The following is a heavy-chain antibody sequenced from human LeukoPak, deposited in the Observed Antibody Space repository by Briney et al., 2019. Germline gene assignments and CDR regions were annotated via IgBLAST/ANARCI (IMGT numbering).Heavy chain of an antibody. J-gene: IGHJ4*02. CDR3: ATTVAGYPDDYFDY. D-gene: IGHD6-19*01. CDR1: GFSFSRYY. CDR2: IPTSGISV. Sequence: GGSLRLSCAASGFSFSRYYMSWVRQTPGKALEWISYIPTSGISVQYADSVRGRFTASRDNAKNSLYLQMNSLRAEDTAVYYCATTVAGYPDDYFDYWGQGTLVTVSS. V-gene: IGHV3-11*04.